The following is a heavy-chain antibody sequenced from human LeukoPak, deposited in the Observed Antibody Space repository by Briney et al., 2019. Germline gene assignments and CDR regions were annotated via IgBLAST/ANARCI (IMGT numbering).Heavy chain of an antibody. CDR1: GFTFSSYE. CDR3: ARGLLWLHALDQ. J-gene: IGHJ4*02. CDR2: ISSSGSTI. D-gene: IGHD5-18*01. V-gene: IGHV3-48*03. Sequence: PGGSLRLSCAASGFTFSSYEMNWVRQAPGKGLEWVSYISSSGSTIYYADSVKGRFTISRDNAKNSLFLQMTSLRADDTAVYYCARGLLWLHALDQWGQGTLVTVSS.